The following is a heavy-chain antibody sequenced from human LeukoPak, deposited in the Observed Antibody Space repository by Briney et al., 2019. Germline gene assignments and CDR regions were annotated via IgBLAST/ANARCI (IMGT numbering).Heavy chain of an antibody. CDR1: GGSFSGDF. CDR2: INHGGST. CDR3: ARGPLRFTRTPHPGAYYMGV. D-gene: IGHD3-3*01. J-gene: IGHJ6*03. V-gene: IGHV4-34*01. Sequence: SETLSLTCAVYGGSFSGDFWSWIRQSPGKGLEWIGEINHGGSTTYNPSLQSRVTMSVDTSTNQISLKMTSVTAADTAVYYCARGPLRFTRTPHPGAYYMGVWGKGTTVTVSS.